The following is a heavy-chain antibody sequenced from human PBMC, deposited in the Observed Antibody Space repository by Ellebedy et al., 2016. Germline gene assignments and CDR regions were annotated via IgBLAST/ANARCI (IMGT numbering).Heavy chain of an antibody. CDR2: ISSSGSTI. J-gene: IGHJ3*02. V-gene: IGHV3-11*01. CDR1: GFTFSDYY. CDR3: ARVGSSWYGASAFDI. Sequence: GESLKISXAASGFTFSDYYMSWIRQAPGKGLEWVSYISSSGSTIYYADSVKGRFTISRDNAKNSLYLQMNSLRAEDTAVYYCARVGSSWYGASAFDIWGQGTMVTVSS. D-gene: IGHD6-13*01.